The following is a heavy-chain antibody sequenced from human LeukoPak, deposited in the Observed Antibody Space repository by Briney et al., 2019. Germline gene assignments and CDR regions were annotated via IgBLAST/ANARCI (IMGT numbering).Heavy chain of an antibody. CDR2: IYYSGST. CDR1: GGSISSSSYY. Sequence: SETLSLTCTASGGSISSSSYYWGWIRQPPGKGLEWIGSIYYSGSTYYNPSLKSRVTISVDTSKNQFSLKLSSVTAADTAVYYCARVWKWELLSYYYYMDVWGKGTTVTISS. D-gene: IGHD1-26*01. J-gene: IGHJ6*03. V-gene: IGHV4-39*01. CDR3: ARVWKWELLSYYYYMDV.